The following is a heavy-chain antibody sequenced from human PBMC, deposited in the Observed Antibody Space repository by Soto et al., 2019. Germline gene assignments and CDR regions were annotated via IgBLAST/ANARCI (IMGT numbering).Heavy chain of an antibody. J-gene: IGHJ4*02. V-gene: IGHV3-30*18. CDR1: GFTFSSYG. D-gene: IGHD3-16*01. Sequence: QVPLVESGGGVVQPGRSLRLSCTASGFTFSSYGMHWVRQAPGKGLEWVAVISYDGSYKYYADSVKGRFTISRDNSKNTLYLQMTSLSAEDTAVYYCAKWNGGFDYWGQGTLVTVSS. CDR3: AKWNGGFDY. CDR2: ISYDGSYK.